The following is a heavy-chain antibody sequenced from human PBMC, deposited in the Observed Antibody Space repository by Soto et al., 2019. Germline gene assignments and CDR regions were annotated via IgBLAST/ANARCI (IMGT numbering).Heavy chain of an antibody. CDR1: GLTFSSYA. CDR3: AKDSERSVNWFDH. V-gene: IGHV3-23*01. Sequence: GGSLRLSCAASGLTFSSYAMSWVRQAPGKGLEWVSASSGSGGSTYYADSVKGRFTISRDNSKNTLYLQMNSLRAEDTAVYYCAKDSERSVNWFDHWGQGTLVTVSS. J-gene: IGHJ5*02. D-gene: IGHD6-19*01. CDR2: SSGSGGST.